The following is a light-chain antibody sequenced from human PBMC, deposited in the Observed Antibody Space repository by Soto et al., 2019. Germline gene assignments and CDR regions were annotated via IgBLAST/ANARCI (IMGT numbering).Light chain of an antibody. CDR3: QQRSNWPPIT. V-gene: IGKV3-11*01. Sequence: EIVLTQAAAALSKKPGERATLSGRASQSVSSYLAWYQQKPGQAPRLLIYDASNRATGIPARFSGSGSGTDFTLTISSLEPEDFAVYYCQQRSNWPPITFGQGTRLEIK. CDR1: QSVSSY. J-gene: IGKJ5*01. CDR2: DAS.